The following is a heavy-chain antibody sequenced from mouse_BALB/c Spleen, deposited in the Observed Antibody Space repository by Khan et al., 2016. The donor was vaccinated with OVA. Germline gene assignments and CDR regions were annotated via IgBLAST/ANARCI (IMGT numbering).Heavy chain of an antibody. CDR1: GYTFTSNT. CDR2: INPRTSYT. CDR3: ARRTTDYAMDY. V-gene: IGHV1-4*01. Sequence: QVQLQQPGAELARPGASVKMSCQASGYTFTSNTMHWVKQRPGQGLEWIGYINPRTSYTNYNQKFKDKATLTADKSSSTAYMQLSSLTSEDSAVYYCARRTTDYAMDYWGQGTSVTGSS. D-gene: IGHD2-14*01. J-gene: IGHJ4*01.